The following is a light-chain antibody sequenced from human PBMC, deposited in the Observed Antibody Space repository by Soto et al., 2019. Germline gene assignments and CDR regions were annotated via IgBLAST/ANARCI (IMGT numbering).Light chain of an antibody. CDR2: DAS. CDR1: QSISSW. V-gene: IGKV1-5*01. CDR3: QQYNSYPWT. J-gene: IGKJ1*01. Sequence: GDRVTITCRASQSISSWLAWYQQKPGKAPKLLIYDASSLVSGVPSRFSGSGSGTEFTLTISSLQPDDFATYYCQQYNSYPWTFGQGTKVEIK.